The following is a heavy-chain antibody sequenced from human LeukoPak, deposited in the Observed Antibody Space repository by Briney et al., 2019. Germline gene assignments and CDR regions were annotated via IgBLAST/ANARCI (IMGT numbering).Heavy chain of an antibody. CDR2: IIPIFGTA. CDR1: GGTFSSYA. Sequence: SVKVSCKASGGTFSSYAISWVRQPPGQGLEWMGGIIPIFGTANYAQKFQGRVTITADESTSTAYMELSSLRSEDTAVYYCATRILTGSLFDYWGQGTLVTVSS. CDR3: ATRILTGSLFDY. V-gene: IGHV1-69*13. J-gene: IGHJ4*02. D-gene: IGHD3-9*01.